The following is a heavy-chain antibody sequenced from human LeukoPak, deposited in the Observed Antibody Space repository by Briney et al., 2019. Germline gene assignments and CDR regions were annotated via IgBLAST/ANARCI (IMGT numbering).Heavy chain of an antibody. CDR1: GGAISGYW. V-gene: IGHV4-59*08. CDR2: IYYTGST. J-gene: IGHJ4*02. CDR3: SSLNIWGSEYYFHY. Sequence: SETLSETLSVGGGAISGYWWSWIPQPPGKGLEGIGYIYYTGSTKYNPSLKSRVTLSVDTSKNQFSVKLSSVTAADTSVYYWSSLNIWGSEYYFHYWGQGTLVTVSS. D-gene: IGHD7-27*01.